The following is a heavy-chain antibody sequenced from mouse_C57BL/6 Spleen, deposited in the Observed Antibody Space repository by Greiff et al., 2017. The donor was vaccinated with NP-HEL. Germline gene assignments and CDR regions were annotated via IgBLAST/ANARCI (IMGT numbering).Heavy chain of an antibody. CDR2: IYPGDGDT. CDR1: GYAFSSSW. CDR3: ARSLYDYAAMDY. V-gene: IGHV1-82*01. D-gene: IGHD2-4*01. J-gene: IGHJ4*01. Sequence: QVQLQQSGPELVQPGASVKISCKASGYAFSSSWMNWVKQRPGKGLEWIGRIYPGDGDTNYNGKFKGKATLTADKSSSTAYMQLSSLTSEDSAVYFCARSLYDYAAMDYWGQGTSVTVSS.